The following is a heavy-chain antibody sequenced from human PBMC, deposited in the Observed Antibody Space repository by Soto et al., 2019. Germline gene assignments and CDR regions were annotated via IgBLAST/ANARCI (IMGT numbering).Heavy chain of an antibody. CDR3: AIEYSSFPLDY. V-gene: IGHV3-30*03. D-gene: IGHD6-6*01. J-gene: IGHJ4*02. CDR1: GFTFSSYG. CDR2: ISYDGSNQ. Sequence: QVQLVESGGGVVQAGRSLRLSCAASGFTFSSYGLHWVRQALGKGLEWVAIISYDGSNQYYADSVKGRFTISRDDYKNTVYVQMNSLRAEDTAVYYCAIEYSSFPLDYLGQGTLVTVSS.